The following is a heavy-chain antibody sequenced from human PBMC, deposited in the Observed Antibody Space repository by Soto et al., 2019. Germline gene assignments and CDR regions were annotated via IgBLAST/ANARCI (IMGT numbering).Heavy chain of an antibody. V-gene: IGHV4-30-4*01. Sequence: SETLSLTCTVSGGSISSGDYYWSWIRQPPGKGLEWIGYIYYSGSTYCIPSLKSRVTISVDTSKNQFSLKLSSVTAADTAVYYCARDPLYGDFGSWGQGTLVTVSS. D-gene: IGHD4-17*01. CDR1: GGSISSGDYY. J-gene: IGHJ4*02. CDR2: IYYSGST. CDR3: ARDPLYGDFGS.